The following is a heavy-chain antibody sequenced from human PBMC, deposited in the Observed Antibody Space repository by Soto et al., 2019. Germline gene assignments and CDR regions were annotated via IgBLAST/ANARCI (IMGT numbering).Heavy chain of an antibody. CDR1: GDAISRHY. J-gene: IGHJ2*01. CDR3: ARNYGGNSQFFDL. Sequence: QVQLQESGPGLVKPSETLSLNCSVSGDAISRHYWSWIRQSPGKGLEWLGYFFHTGTALYNPSLSSRVTMSVDTSKSQFSLKLTSVIPADTAVYFFARNYGGNSQFFDLCGRGTLVTVSS. CDR2: FFHTGTA. D-gene: IGHD4-17*01. V-gene: IGHV4-59*11.